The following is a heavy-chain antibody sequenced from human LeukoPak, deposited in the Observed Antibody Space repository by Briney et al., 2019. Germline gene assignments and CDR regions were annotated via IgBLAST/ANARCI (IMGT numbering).Heavy chain of an antibody. V-gene: IGHV3-11*04. CDR3: ARGRRASQWLDPYFDF. CDR1: GFPFSDYY. J-gene: IGHJ4*02. CDR2: ISGTDSIV. D-gene: IGHD6-19*01. Sequence: GGSLRLSCAASGFPFSDYYMSWIRQAPGKGLEWVSYISGTDSIVYFGDSVKGRFTISRDNAKNSLYLQMDRLRAEDTAVYYCARGRRASQWLDPYFDFWGQGTLVTVSP.